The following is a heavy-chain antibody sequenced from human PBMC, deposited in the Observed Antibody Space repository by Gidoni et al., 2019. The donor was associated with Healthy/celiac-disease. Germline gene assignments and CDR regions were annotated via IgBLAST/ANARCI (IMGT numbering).Heavy chain of an antibody. CDR2: ISVSGGST. CDR3: AKVITLRGFGAFDI. Sequence: EVQLLESGGGLVQPGGSLRLSCAASGVTFISYAMSWVRQAPGKGLEWISAISVSGGSTYYADSVKGRFTISRDNSKNTLYLQMNSLRAEDTAVYYCAKVITLRGFGAFDIWGQGTMVTVSS. CDR1: GVTFISYA. J-gene: IGHJ3*02. V-gene: IGHV3-23*01. D-gene: IGHD3-10*01.